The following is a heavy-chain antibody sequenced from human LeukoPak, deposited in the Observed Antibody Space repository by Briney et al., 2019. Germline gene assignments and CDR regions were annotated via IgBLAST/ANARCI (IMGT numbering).Heavy chain of an antibody. Sequence: PGGSLRLSCAASGFTFSSYSMNWVRQAPGKGLEWVSYISSSSSTIYYADSVKGRFTISRDNAKNSLYLQMNSLRDEDTAVYYCGVYYDSSGYYRYDAFDIWGQGTMVTVSS. J-gene: IGHJ3*02. CDR2: ISSSSSTI. D-gene: IGHD3-22*01. V-gene: IGHV3-48*02. CDR3: GVYYDSSGYYRYDAFDI. CDR1: GFTFSSYS.